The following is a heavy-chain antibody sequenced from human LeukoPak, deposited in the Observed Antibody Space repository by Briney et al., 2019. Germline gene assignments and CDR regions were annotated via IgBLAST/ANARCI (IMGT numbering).Heavy chain of an antibody. J-gene: IGHJ4*02. V-gene: IGHV3-23*01. CDR3: AKQVVPAAMLDY. CDR2: ISGSGGST. CDR1: GFTFSSYA. D-gene: IGHD2-2*01. Sequence: GGSLRLSCAASGFTFSSYAMSWVRQAPGKGLEWVSAISGSGGSTYYAESVKGRFTISRDNSKNTQYLQMNSLRAEDTAVYYCAKQVVPAAMLDYWGQGTLVTVSS.